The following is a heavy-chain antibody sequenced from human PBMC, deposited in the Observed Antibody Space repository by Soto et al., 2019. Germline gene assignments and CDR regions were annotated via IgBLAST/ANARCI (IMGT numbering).Heavy chain of an antibody. CDR2: IYSGGST. CDR1: GFTVSSNY. V-gene: IGHV3-53*04. Sequence: GGSLRLSCAASGFTVSSNYMSWVRQAPGKGLEWVSVIYSGGSTYYADSVKGRFTISRHNSKNTLYLQMNSLRAEDTAVYYCARWYGSGWSYDYYYMDVWGKGTTVTV. D-gene: IGHD3-10*01. CDR3: ARWYGSGWSYDYYYMDV. J-gene: IGHJ6*03.